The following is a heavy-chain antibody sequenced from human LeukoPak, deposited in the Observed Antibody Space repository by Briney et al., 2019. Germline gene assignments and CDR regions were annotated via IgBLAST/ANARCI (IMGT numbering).Heavy chain of an antibody. CDR3: AKDPRCGGDCPYFDY. CDR1: GFTFSSYW. J-gene: IGHJ4*02. V-gene: IGHV3-23*01. CDR2: ISGSGGST. Sequence: GGSLRLSCAASGFTFSSYWMSWVRQAPGKGLEWVSAISGSGGSTYYADSVKGRFTISRDNSKNTLYLQMNSLRAEDTAVYYCAKDPRCGGDCPYFDYWGQGTLVTVSS. D-gene: IGHD2-21*02.